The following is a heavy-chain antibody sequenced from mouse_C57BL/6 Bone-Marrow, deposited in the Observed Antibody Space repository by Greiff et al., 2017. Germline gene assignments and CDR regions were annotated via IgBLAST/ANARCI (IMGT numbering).Heavy chain of an antibody. CDR3: AREGNFEGFAY. CDR1: GFTFSDYG. V-gene: IGHV5-17*01. CDR2: ISSGSSTI. J-gene: IGHJ3*01. D-gene: IGHD2-1*01. Sequence: EVKLVESGGGLVKPGGSLKLSCAASGFTFSDYGMHWVRQAPEKGLEWVAYISSGSSTIYYSDTVKGRFTISRDNAKNNLFLQMTSLRSEDTAMYYCAREGNFEGFAYWGQGTLVTVSA.